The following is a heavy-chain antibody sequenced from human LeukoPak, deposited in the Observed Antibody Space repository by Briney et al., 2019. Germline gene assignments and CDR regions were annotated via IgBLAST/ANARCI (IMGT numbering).Heavy chain of an antibody. J-gene: IGHJ4*02. V-gene: IGHV4-38-2*02. CDR2: IYHSGST. CDR3: ARDREWGYFDY. CDR1: GYSISSGYY. D-gene: IGHD2-8*01. Sequence: SETLSLTCTASGYSISSGYYWGWIRQPPGKGLEWIGSIYHSGSTYYNPSLKSRVTISVDTSKNQFSLKLSSVTAADTAVYYCARDREWGYFDYWGQGTLVTVSS.